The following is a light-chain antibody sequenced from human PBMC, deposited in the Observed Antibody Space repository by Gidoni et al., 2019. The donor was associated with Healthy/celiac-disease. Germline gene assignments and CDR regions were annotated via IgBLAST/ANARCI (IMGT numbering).Light chain of an antibody. CDR3: NSRDSSGNHLV. V-gene: IGLV3-19*01. CDR2: GKN. CDR1: SLRSDY. Sequence: SSELTQDPAVSVALGQTVRITCQGDSLRSDYASWYQQKPGQAPVLVIYGKNNRPSGIPDRFSGYSSGKTASLTITGAQAEDEADYYCNSRDSSGNHLVFGGGTKLTGL. J-gene: IGLJ3*02.